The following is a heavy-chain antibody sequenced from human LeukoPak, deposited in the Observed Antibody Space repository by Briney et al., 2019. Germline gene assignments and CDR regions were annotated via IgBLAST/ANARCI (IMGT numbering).Heavy chain of an antibody. D-gene: IGHD4-17*01. CDR2: ISSSSSYI. Sequence: GGSLRLSCAASGFTLSSYSMNWVRQAPGKGLEWVSSISSSSSYIYYADSVKGRFTISRDNAKNSLYLQMNSLRAEDTAVYYCARVDGDYEWYYFDYWGQGILVTVSS. V-gene: IGHV3-21*01. J-gene: IGHJ4*02. CDR3: ARVDGDYEWYYFDY. CDR1: GFTLSSYS.